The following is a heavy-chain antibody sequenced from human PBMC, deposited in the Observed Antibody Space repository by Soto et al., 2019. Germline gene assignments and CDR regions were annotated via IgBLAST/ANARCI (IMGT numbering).Heavy chain of an antibody. CDR2: IYYGGST. Sequence: SETLSLTCSVSGASIYNGDYSWNWIRQPPGKGLEWIGYIYYGGSTYYNPSLQSRVTMSVDRSRNQFSLKLNSVTAADTAVYYCARVRREYDNSGPVDYWGQGTLVTVSS. V-gene: IGHV4-30-2*01. CDR1: GASIYNGDYS. D-gene: IGHD3-22*01. J-gene: IGHJ4*02. CDR3: ARVRREYDNSGPVDY.